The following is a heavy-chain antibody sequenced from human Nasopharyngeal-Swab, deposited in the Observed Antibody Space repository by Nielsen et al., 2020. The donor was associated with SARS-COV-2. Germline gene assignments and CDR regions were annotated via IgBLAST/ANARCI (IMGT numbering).Heavy chain of an antibody. CDR1: GFNFNNYG. Sequence: GESLKISCAASGFNFNNYGMHWVRQAPGKGLEWVALISYEGSIKHYADYVEGRFTISRDSSKNTLFLQMNSLRPEDTAMYFCAKRKEILWLGSQRHGMDVWGQGTTVTVSS. J-gene: IGHJ6*02. V-gene: IGHV3-30*18. CDR3: AKRKEILWLGSQRHGMDV. CDR2: ISYEGSIK. D-gene: IGHD3-10*01.